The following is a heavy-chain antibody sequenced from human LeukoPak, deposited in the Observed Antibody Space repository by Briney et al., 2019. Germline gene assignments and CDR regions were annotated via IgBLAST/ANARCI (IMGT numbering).Heavy chain of an antibody. CDR2: IYPGDSDT. CDR3: ASSISIATLFDY. J-gene: IGHJ4*02. V-gene: IGHV5-51*01. Sequence: GESLKISCKGSGYRFTSYWIGWVRQVPGKGLEWMGIIYPGDSDTRYSPSFQGQVTISADKSISTAYLQWSSLKASDTALYYCASSISIATLFDYWGQGTLVTVSS. CDR1: GYRFTSYW. D-gene: IGHD6-6*01.